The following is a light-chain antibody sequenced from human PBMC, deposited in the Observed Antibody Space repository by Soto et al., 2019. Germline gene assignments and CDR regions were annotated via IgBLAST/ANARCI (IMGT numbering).Light chain of an antibody. CDR3: QQRSRSLT. Sequence: PGGRATLSCRASQSVGSSLAWYQQKPGQAPRLLIYDASNRPTGIPARFSGSGSGTDFTLTISSLEPEDFAVYFCQQRSRSLTFRGGTRGEIK. CDR2: DAS. J-gene: IGKJ4*01. V-gene: IGKV3-11*01. CDR1: QSVGSS.